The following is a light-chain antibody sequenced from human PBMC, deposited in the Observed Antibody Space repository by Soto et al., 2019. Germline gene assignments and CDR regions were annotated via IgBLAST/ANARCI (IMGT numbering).Light chain of an antibody. J-gene: IGLJ3*02. V-gene: IGLV4-69*01. CDR3: QTWGSGKV. Sequence: QLVLAQSPSASASLGASVKLTCTQSSGHSSYAIAWHQQQPDKGPRYLMKVNGDGSHNKGDGIPDRFSGSSSGAERYLTISSLQSEDEADYYCQTWGSGKVFGGGTKLTVL. CDR2: VNGDGSH. CDR1: SGHSSYA.